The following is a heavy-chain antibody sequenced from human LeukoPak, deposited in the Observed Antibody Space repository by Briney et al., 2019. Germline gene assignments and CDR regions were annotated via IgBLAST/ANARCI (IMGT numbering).Heavy chain of an antibody. V-gene: IGHV3-20*04. CDR2: INWNGGST. D-gene: IGHD6-19*01. CDR1: GFTFDDYG. Sequence: RGSLRLSCAASGFTFDDYGMSWVRQAPGKGLEWVSGINWNGGSTGYADSVKGRFTISRDNAKNSLYLQMNSLRAEDTALYYCARVSDISVAAYFDYWGQGTLVTVSS. J-gene: IGHJ4*02. CDR3: ARVSDISVAAYFDY.